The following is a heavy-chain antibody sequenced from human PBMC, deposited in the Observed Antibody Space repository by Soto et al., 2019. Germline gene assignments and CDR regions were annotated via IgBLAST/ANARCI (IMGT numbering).Heavy chain of an antibody. J-gene: IGHJ4*02. CDR3: AKNQETYYYDSSGYYSSFSY. Sequence: GGSLRLSCAASGFTVTNYGMHWVRQASGQGLEWVAVISYDGNKIYYVDSVKGRFTISRDNSKNTLYLQMNSLRAEDTAVYYCAKNQETYYYDSSGYYSSFSYWGQGTLVTVSS. D-gene: IGHD3-22*01. CDR1: GFTVTNYG. V-gene: IGHV3-30*18. CDR2: ISYDGNKI.